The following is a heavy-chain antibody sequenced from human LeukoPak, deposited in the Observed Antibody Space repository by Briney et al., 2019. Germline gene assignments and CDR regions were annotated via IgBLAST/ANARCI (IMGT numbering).Heavy chain of an antibody. J-gene: IGHJ4*02. CDR2: IIPILGIA. CDR3: ARVSDTLTDY. V-gene: IGHV1-69*04. CDR1: GGTFNNYA. Sequence: SVTVSYKASGGTFNNYAISWVRPAPGQGREWMGRIIPILGIANYAQKFQGRVTITADKSTSTAYMELSSLRSEDTAVYYCARVSDTLTDYWGQGTLVTVSS. D-gene: IGHD3-16*01.